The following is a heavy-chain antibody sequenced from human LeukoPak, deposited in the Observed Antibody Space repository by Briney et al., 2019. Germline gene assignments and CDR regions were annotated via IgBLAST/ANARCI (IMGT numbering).Heavy chain of an antibody. V-gene: IGHV3-7*03. CDR3: ARDAGRAGDAFDI. CDR2: IKKDGSEK. Sequence: GGSQRLSCAASGFPFRSYWMRWVRPAPGKGLEWVASIKKDGSEKYYVDSVKGRFTVSRDNAKNSLYLQMNSLRVEDTAMYYCARDAGRAGDAFDIWGQGTMVTVSS. D-gene: IGHD1-26*01. J-gene: IGHJ3*02. CDR1: GFPFRSYW.